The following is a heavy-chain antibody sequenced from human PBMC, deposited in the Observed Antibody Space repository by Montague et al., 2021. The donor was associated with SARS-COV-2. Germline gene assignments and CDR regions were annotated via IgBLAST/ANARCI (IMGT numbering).Heavy chain of an antibody. CDR1: GGSFSGYY. D-gene: IGHD1-26*01. CDR2: INHSGST. J-gene: IGHJ6*02. CDR3: ARGRVVGALAFYYYYGMDV. Sequence: ETLSLTCAVYGGSFSGYYWSWIRQPPGKGLEWIGEINHSGSTNYNPSLKSRVTISVDTSKNQFSLKLSSVTAADTAVYYCARGRVVGALAFYYYYGMDVWGQGTTVTVSS. V-gene: IGHV4-34*01.